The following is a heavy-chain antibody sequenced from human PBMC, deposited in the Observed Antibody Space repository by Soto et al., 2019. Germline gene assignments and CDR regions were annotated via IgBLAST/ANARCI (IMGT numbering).Heavy chain of an antibody. D-gene: IGHD2-15*01. CDR3: VRTSLVVAAATLEDY. V-gene: IGHV3-74*01. CDR1: GFTFSSYW. Sequence: EVQLVESGGGLVQPGESLRLSCAASGFTFSSYWMHWVRQAPGKGLVWVSRINSDGSSTSYAGSVKGRFTISRDNAKNTLYLQMNSLRAEDTAVYYCVRTSLVVAAATLEDYWGQGTRVTVSS. J-gene: IGHJ4*02. CDR2: INSDGSST.